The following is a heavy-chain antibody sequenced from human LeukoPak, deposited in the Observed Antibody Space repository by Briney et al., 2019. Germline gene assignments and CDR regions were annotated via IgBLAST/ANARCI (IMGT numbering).Heavy chain of an antibody. CDR1: GGSIRSNNHY. CDR3: ARGGLYPAAFDY. CDR2: IYFNGNI. V-gene: IGHV4-39*07. Sequence: PSETLSLTCAVSGGSIRSNNHYWGWIRQPPGKGLEWIGNIYFNGNIAYNPSLQSRVTISVDTAKNQFSLKLSSVTAADTAVYYCARGGLYPAAFDYWGQGTLVTVSS. J-gene: IGHJ4*02.